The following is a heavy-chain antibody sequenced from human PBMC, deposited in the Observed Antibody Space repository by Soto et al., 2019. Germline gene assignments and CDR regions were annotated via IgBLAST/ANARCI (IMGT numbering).Heavy chain of an antibody. CDR3: ARGPLVVLNYFES. V-gene: IGHV1-69*04. CDR2: IFPLTDIP. Sequence: SVKVSCKASGGTFRNYPINWVRQAPGQGLEWMGSIFPLTDIPDYAQNFQARLTISADKSTSTAYMESSSLTSDDTAMYFCARGPLVVLNYFESWGQGTLVTVSS. CDR1: GGTFRNYP. J-gene: IGHJ4*02.